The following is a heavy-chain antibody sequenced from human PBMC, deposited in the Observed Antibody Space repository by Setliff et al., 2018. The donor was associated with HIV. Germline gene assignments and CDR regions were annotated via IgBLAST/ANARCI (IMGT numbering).Heavy chain of an antibody. CDR3: ARGGLATGAFDI. Sequence: GASVKVSCKASGYTFIGDYMHWVRQAPGQGLEWMGWINPKSGGTNFAQKFQGMVTMTRVTSISTAYMELSSRRSADTAVYYCARGGLATGAFDIWGQGTMVTVSS. D-gene: IGHD5-12*01. CDR1: GYTFIGDY. CDR2: INPKSGGT. V-gene: IGHV1-2*02. J-gene: IGHJ3*02.